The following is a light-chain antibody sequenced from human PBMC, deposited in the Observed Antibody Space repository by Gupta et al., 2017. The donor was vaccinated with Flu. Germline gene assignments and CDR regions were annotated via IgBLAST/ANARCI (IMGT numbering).Light chain of an antibody. Sequence: SYELTQPPSVSVSPGQTASITCSGDKLGDKYVCWYQKKPGQSPVLVSDQDDKRPSGIPDRFACSNAGNTDNRHPXGXKAVDGXYDYWQEWDSQTAFVVFGTGTRVTVL. J-gene: IGLJ1*01. CDR1: KLGDKY. CDR2: QDD. CDR3: QEWDSQTAFVV. V-gene: IGLV3-1*01.